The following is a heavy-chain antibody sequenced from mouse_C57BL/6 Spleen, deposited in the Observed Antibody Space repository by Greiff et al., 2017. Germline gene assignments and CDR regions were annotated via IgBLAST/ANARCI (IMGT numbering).Heavy chain of an antibody. J-gene: IGHJ2*01. Sequence: VQLQESGPELVKPGASVTISCKASGYAFSSSWLNWVKQRPGQGLEWIGRIYPGDGDTNSNGKFKGKATLTADKSSSTAYMQLSSLTSEDSAVYFCAPTVVATDYFDYWGKGTTLTVSS. CDR3: APTVVATDYFDY. V-gene: IGHV1-82*01. CDR1: GYAFSSSW. CDR2: IYPGDGDT. D-gene: IGHD1-1*01.